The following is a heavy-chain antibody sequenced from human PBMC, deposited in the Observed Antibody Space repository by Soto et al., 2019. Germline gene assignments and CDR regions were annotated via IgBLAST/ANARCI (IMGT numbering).Heavy chain of an antibody. V-gene: IGHV3-30*18. D-gene: IGHD6-13*01. CDR1: GFTFSSYG. J-gene: IGHJ4*02. Sequence: GGSLRLSCAASGFTFSSYGMHWVRQAPGKGLEWVAVISYDGSNKYYADSVKGRFTISRDNSKNTLYLQMNSLRAEDTAVYYCAKGAGRLYSSSWYTTTHTEIDYWGQGTLVTVSS. CDR3: AKGAGRLYSSSWYTTTHTEIDY. CDR2: ISYDGSNK.